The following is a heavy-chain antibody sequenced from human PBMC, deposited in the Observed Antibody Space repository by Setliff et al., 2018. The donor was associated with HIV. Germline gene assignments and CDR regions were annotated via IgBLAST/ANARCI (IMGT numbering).Heavy chain of an antibody. J-gene: IGHJ4*02. CDR3: AREAYGSGSYFYYSDY. CDR2: INHIGST. D-gene: IGHD3-10*01. V-gene: IGHV4-38-2*02. Sequence: PSETLSLTCTVSGDFFSSDYYWGWIRQPPGKGLEWIGEINHIGSTNYNPSLKSRVTISVDTSKNQFSLKLSSVTAADTAVYYCAREAYGSGSYFYYSDYWGQGTLVTISS. CDR1: GDFFSSDYY.